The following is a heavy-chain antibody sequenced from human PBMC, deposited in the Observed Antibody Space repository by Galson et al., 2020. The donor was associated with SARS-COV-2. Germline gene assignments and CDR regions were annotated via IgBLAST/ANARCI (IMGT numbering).Heavy chain of an antibody. CDR1: GFTFSTHS. V-gene: IGHV3-48*01. J-gene: IGHJ4*02. CDR3: TKDCDGTCWFDY. D-gene: IGHD2-15*01. CDR2: INSRSSPI. Sequence: GGSLRLYCAGSGFTFSTHSMNWVRQAPGKGLEWLAYINSRSSPIMYADSVKGRFTVSRDNARNSLYLQIDSLRAEDTAVYYCTKDCDGTCWFDYWSQGTLVTVSS.